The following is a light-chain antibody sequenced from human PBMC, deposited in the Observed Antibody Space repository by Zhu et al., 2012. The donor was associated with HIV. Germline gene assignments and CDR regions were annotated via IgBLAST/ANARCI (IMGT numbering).Light chain of an antibody. J-gene: IGKJ1*01. V-gene: IGKV3-20*01. CDR3: QKYDSAPRT. CDR1: QSGSSTY. Sequence: EVVLTQSPGTLSLSPGERGTLSCRASQSGSSTYLAWYQQKPGQAPRLLIYGASSRAPGIPDRFSGSGSGTDFTLTISRLEPEDFATYYCQKYDSAPRTFGQGTKVEIK. CDR2: GAS.